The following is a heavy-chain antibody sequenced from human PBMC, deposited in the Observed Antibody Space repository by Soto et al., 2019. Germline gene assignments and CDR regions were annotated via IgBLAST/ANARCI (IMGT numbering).Heavy chain of an antibody. Sequence: QVQLVESGGGVVQPGRSLRLSCAASGFTFSSYAIHWVRQAPGKGLEWGTIISYDGSDKYYADSVKGRFTISRDNAKNTLYLQMNSLRVEDTAVYYCASDNDDYGLSGPDYWGQGTLVTVSA. J-gene: IGHJ4*02. V-gene: IGHV3-30*04. CDR3: ASDNDDYGLSGPDY. CDR2: ISYDGSDK. D-gene: IGHD4-17*01. CDR1: GFTFSSYA.